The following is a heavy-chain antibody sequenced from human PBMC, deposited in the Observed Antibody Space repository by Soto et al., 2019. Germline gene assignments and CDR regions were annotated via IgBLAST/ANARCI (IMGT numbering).Heavy chain of an antibody. J-gene: IGHJ4*02. CDR3: ARGPTCIEGYWSSGSWHDY. V-gene: IGHV3-48*01. CDR1: GFTFSNYD. D-gene: IGHD2-15*01. CDR2: ISSSSGTI. Sequence: EVQLVESGGDLVQPGESLRVSCAASGFTFSNYDMNWVRQAPGKGLEWVSYISSSSGTIYYADSVKGRFTTSRDNAKNSLYLQMNSLRAEYTAVYYCARGPTCIEGYWSSGSWHDYWGQGTLVTVSS.